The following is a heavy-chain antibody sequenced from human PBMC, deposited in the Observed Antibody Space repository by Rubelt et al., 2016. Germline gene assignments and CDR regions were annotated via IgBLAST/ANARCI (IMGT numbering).Heavy chain of an antibody. V-gene: IGHV3-48*04. CDR1: GFTFSSYS. D-gene: IGHD4-17*01. J-gene: IGHJ4*02. CDR3: ARHVPVYGDYEQYYFDY. Sequence: EVQLVESGGGLVQPGGSLRLSCAASGFTFSSYSMNWVRQAPGKGLEWVSYISSSSSTIYYADSVKGRFTISRDNAKNSLYLQMNSLRAEDTAVYYWARHVPVYGDYEQYYFDYWGQGTLVTVSS. CDR2: ISSSSSTI.